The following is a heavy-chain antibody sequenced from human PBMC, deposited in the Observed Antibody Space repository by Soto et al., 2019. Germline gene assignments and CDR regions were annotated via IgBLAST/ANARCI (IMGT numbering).Heavy chain of an antibody. D-gene: IGHD3-22*01. Sequence: EVQLVESGGGLVQPGGSLRLSCAASGFTFSSYSMNWVRQAPGKGLEWVSYISSSSSTIYYADSVKGRFTISRDNAKNSLYLQMNSLRDEDTAVYYCARDRATYYYDSSGHDAFDIWGQGTMVTVSS. J-gene: IGHJ3*02. V-gene: IGHV3-48*02. CDR3: ARDRATYYYDSSGHDAFDI. CDR2: ISSSSSTI. CDR1: GFTFSSYS.